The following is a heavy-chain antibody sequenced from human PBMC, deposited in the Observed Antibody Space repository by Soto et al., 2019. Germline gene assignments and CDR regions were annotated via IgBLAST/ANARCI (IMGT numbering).Heavy chain of an antibody. J-gene: IGHJ4*02. D-gene: IGHD3-10*01. Sequence: SETLSLTCTVSGGSISSYYWSWIRQPPGKGLEWIGYIYYSGSTNYNPSLKSRVTISVDTSKNQFSLKLSSVTAADTAVYYCARDSNYYGSGPFDYWGQGTLVTVS. V-gene: IGHV4-59*01. CDR2: IYYSGST. CDR1: GGSISSYY. CDR3: ARDSNYYGSGPFDY.